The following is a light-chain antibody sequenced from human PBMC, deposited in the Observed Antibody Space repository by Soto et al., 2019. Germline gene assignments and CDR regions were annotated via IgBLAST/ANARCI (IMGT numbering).Light chain of an antibody. CDR2: STS. Sequence: QAVVTQEPSLTVSPGGTVTLTCASSTGAVTSGYYPNWFQQKTGQAPRALIYSTSNKESWTPARFSGSLLGGKAALTLSCVQPEDEAEYYCLLYYAGAWVFGGGTKLTVL. CDR1: TGAVTSGYY. CDR3: LLYYAGAWV. J-gene: IGLJ3*02. V-gene: IGLV7-43*01.